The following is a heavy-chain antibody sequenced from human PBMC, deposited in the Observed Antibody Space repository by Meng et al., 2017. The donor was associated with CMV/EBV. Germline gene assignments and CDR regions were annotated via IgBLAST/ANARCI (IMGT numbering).Heavy chain of an antibody. D-gene: IGHD3-22*01. CDR3: ARGPDSSGYYSVDY. V-gene: IGHV3-21*01. Sequence: GESLKISCAASGFTFSSYSMNWVRQAPGKGLEWVSSISSSSSYIYYADSVKGRFTISRDNAKNSLYLQMNSLSAEDTAVYYCARGPDSSGYYSVDYWDQGTLVTVSS. J-gene: IGHJ4*02. CDR1: GFTFSSYS. CDR2: ISSSSSYI.